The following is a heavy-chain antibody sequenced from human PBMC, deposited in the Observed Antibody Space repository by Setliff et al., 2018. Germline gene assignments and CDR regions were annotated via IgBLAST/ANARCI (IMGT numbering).Heavy chain of an antibody. CDR2: MNPNSGNT. CDR1: GYTFTSYD. Sequence: ASVKVSCKASGYTFTSYDINWMRQASGQGLEWMGWMNPNSGNTGYAQKFQGRVTMTRNTSISTAYMELSRLRSDDTAVYYCARGRDFWSGYLVYWGQGTLVTVS. V-gene: IGHV1-8*02. D-gene: IGHD3-3*01. CDR3: ARGRDFWSGYLVY. J-gene: IGHJ4*02.